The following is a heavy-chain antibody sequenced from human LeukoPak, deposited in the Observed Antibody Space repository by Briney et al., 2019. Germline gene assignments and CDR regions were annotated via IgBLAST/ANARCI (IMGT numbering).Heavy chain of an antibody. J-gene: IGHJ3*02. CDR1: GGSISSYY. CDR3: AREVGGNFLLDAFDI. V-gene: IGHV4-59*01. CDR2: IYYSGST. Sequence: SETLSLTRTVSGGSISSYYWSWIRQPPGKGLEWIGYIYYSGSTNYNPSLKSRVTISVDTSKNQFSLKLSSVTAADTAVYYCAREVGGNFLLDAFDIWGQGTMVTVSS. D-gene: IGHD4-23*01.